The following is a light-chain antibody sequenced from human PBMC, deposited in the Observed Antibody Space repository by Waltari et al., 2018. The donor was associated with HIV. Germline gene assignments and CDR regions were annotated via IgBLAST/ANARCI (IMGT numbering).Light chain of an antibody. CDR2: SNN. V-gene: IGLV1-44*01. J-gene: IGLJ1*01. CDR1: SSNIGSNA. CDR3: AAWDDSLNDSYV. Sequence: QSVLTQPPSASGTPGQRVTISCSGSSSNIGSNAVNWYQQLPGTAPKLLIYSNNQRPSGVPCRFSGSKSGTSASLAISGLQSDDEADYYCAAWDDSLNDSYVFGPGTKVTVL.